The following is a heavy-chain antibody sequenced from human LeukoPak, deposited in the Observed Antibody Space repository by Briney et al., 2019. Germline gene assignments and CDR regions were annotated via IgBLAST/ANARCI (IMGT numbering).Heavy chain of an antibody. Sequence: HPGGSLRLSCAASGFTFSNFDIHWVRQAPGKGLEWLALISYDGNNKYYADSVKGRFTISRDNSKNTLYLQMNSLRAEDTAVYYCAKDSSGWYQLDYWGQGTLVTVSS. CDR1: GFTFSNFD. D-gene: IGHD6-19*01. CDR2: ISYDGNNK. J-gene: IGHJ4*02. V-gene: IGHV3-30*18. CDR3: AKDSSGWYQLDY.